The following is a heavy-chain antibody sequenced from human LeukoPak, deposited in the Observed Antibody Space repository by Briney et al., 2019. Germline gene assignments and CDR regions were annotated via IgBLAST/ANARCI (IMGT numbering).Heavy chain of an antibody. V-gene: IGHV4-34*01. CDR1: GGSFSGYY. CDR3: ARAALIVVVPAAIVGFFDP. D-gene: IGHD2-2*02. Sequence: SETLSLTCAVYGGSFSGYYWSWIRQPPGKGLEWIGEINHSGSTNYNPSLKSRATISVDTSKNQFSLKLSSVTAADTAVYYCARAALIVVVPAAIVGFFDPWGQGTLVTVSS. CDR2: INHSGST. J-gene: IGHJ5*02.